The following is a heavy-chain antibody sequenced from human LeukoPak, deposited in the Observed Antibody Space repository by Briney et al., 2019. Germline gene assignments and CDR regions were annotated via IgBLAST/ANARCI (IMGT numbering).Heavy chain of an antibody. V-gene: IGHV4-34*01. CDR2: INHGEST. J-gene: IGHJ6*02. D-gene: IGHD2/OR15-2a*01. CDR3: AKDVSALSHYYGMDV. CDR1: GGSFSGYY. Sequence: SETLSLTCAVSGGSFSGYYWYWIRQPPGKGLEWIGEINHGESTNYNPSLKSRATLSVDTSKNQFSLKLTSVTAADTAVYYCAKDVSALSHYYGMDVWGQGTTVTVSS.